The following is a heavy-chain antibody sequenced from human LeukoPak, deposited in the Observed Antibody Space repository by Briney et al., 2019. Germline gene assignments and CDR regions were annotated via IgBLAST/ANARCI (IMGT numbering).Heavy chain of an antibody. J-gene: IGHJ6*03. V-gene: IGHV3-11*01. Sequence: GGSLRLSCAASGFTFSDYYMSWIRQAPGKGLEWVSYLSSSGNTIYYADSVKGRFTISRGNAKNSLYLQMNSLRAEDTAVYYCARDLDEYCSSTSCHPSYYYYYMDVWGKGTTVTVSS. CDR2: LSSSGNTI. CDR1: GFTFSDYY. CDR3: ARDLDEYCSSTSCHPSYYYYYMDV. D-gene: IGHD2-2*01.